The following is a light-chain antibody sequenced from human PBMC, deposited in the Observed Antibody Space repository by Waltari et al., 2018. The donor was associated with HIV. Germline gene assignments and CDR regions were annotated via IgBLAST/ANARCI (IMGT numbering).Light chain of an antibody. CDR3: QQYGGSPPMN. V-gene: IGKV3-20*01. CDR2: GAA. CDR1: QTVTSNY. Sequence: EIVLTQSPDTLSLSPGERPTLSCRARQTVTSNYLAWYQQKPGQAPRLLIYGAATRATGIPDRFSGSGSGTDLTLTISRLEPEDVAVYYCQQYGGSPPMNFGQGTTLEIK. J-gene: IGKJ5*01.